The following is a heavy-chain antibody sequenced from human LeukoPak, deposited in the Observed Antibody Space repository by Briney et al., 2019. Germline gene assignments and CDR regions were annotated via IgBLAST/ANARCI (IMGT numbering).Heavy chain of an antibody. Sequence: GGSLRLSCAASGFTFSDYTMNWVCQAPGKGLEWVSSISNSSSYIYYADSMRGRFTISRDNAKNSLYLQMNSLTAEDTAIYYCAKFFDDWGQGTLVTVSS. CDR3: AKFFDD. J-gene: IGHJ4*02. CDR2: ISNSSSYI. V-gene: IGHV3-21*01. CDR1: GFTFSDYT.